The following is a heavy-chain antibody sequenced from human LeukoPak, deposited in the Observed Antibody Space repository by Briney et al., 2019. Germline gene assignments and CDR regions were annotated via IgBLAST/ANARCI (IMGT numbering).Heavy chain of an antibody. J-gene: IGHJ6*03. V-gene: IGHV4-38-2*02. CDR1: GYSIDSGYY. D-gene: IGHD6-19*01. Sequence: SETLSLTCSVSGYSIDSGYYWGWIRQPPGKGLEWIGTIYRNAKTYYNPSLKSRVTITVDTSKNQFSLRLSSVTAADTAVYYCARSSGWARNSYYYYYMDVWGKGTTVTVSS. CDR3: ARSSGWARNSYYYYYMDV. CDR2: IYRNAKT.